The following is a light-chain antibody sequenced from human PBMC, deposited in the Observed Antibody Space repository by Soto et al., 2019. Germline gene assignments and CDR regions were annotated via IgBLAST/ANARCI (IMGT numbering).Light chain of an antibody. CDR2: EAS. V-gene: IGKV3-11*01. Sequence: EIVLTQSPGTLYLSPGERATLSRRASQNISSSSAWYQQKRGQAPRLLIYEASNRATDVPARFSGSGSGTDFTLTISSLAPEDFAVYYCQQRSSWPLTFGGGTKVEIK. CDR1: QNISSS. J-gene: IGKJ4*01. CDR3: QQRSSWPLT.